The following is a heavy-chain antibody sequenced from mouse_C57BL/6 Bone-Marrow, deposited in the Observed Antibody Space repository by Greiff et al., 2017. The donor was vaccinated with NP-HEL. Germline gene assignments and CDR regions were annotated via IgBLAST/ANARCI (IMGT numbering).Heavy chain of an antibody. CDR1: GYTFTDYY. J-gene: IGHJ3*01. Sequence: VQLKESGPVLVKPGASVKMSCKASGYTFTDYYMNWVKQSHGKSLEWIGVINPYNGGTSYNQKFKGKATLTVDKSSSTAYMELNSLTSEDSAVYYCARDLGGTEAWFAYWGQGTLVTVSA. V-gene: IGHV1-19*01. CDR3: ARDLGGTEAWFAY. CDR2: INPYNGGT. D-gene: IGHD1-1*02.